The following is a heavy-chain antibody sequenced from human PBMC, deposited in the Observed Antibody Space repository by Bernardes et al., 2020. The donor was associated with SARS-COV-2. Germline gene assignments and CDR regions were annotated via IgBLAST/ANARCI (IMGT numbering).Heavy chain of an antibody. Sequence: ASVKVSCKVSGYTLTELSMHWVRQAPGKGLEWMGGFDPEDGETIYAQKFQGRVTMTEDTSTDTAYMELSSLRSEATAVYYCATVPPFISGWYLSVHPNWFDPWGQGTLVTVSS. CDR3: ATVPPFISGWYLSVHPNWFDP. J-gene: IGHJ5*02. CDR2: FDPEDGET. D-gene: IGHD6-19*01. V-gene: IGHV1-24*01. CDR1: GYTLTELS.